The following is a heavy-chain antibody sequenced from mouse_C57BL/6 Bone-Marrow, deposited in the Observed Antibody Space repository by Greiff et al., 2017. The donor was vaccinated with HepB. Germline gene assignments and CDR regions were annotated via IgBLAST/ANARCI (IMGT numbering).Heavy chain of an antibody. J-gene: IGHJ1*03. CDR2: IYPGSGST. CDR3: ARDRTTVVARYFDV. CDR1: GYTFTSYW. Sequence: QVQLQQPGAELVKPGASVKMSCKASGYTFTSYWITWVKQRPGQGLEWIGDIYPGSGSTNYNEKFKSKATLTVDTSSSTAYMQLSSLTSEDSAVYYCARDRTTVVARYFDVWGTGTTVTVSS. D-gene: IGHD1-1*01. V-gene: IGHV1-55*01.